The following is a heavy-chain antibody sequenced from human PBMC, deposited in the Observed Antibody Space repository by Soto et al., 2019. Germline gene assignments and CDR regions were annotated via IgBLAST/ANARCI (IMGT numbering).Heavy chain of an antibody. Sequence: SVKVSCKASGGTFSSYAISWVRQAPGQGLEWMGGIIPIFGTANYAQKFQGIVTITADESTSTAYMELSSLRSEDTAVYYCARDPITMVRGVISPFDPWGQGTLVTVSS. V-gene: IGHV1-69*13. CDR2: IIPIFGTA. CDR3: ARDPITMVRGVISPFDP. J-gene: IGHJ5*02. CDR1: GGTFSSYA. D-gene: IGHD3-10*01.